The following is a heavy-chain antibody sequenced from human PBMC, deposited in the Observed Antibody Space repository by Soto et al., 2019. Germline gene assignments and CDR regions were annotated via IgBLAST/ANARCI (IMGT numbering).Heavy chain of an antibody. Sequence: DVQLLESGGGFVQPGGSLRLSCAASGFTFSNYAMTWVRQAPGTGPEWVSTIGDSASSTYYAVAVKGRFIISRDNSKNPLYLQMNSLRAEATAVYFCAKDRGLVALEYFQYWGQGTLVTVSS. CDR1: GFTFSNYA. V-gene: IGHV3-23*01. CDR3: AKDRGLVALEYFQY. J-gene: IGHJ1*01. D-gene: IGHD3-9*01. CDR2: IGDSASST.